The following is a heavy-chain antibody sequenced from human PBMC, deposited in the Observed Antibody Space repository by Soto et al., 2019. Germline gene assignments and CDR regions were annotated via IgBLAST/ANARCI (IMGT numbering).Heavy chain of an antibody. J-gene: IGHJ6*02. V-gene: IGHV1-69*01. D-gene: IGHD5-12*01. Sequence: QVQLVQSGAEVKKPGSSVKVSCKASGGTFSSYAISWVRQAPGQGLEWMGGMIPIFGTANYAQKFQGRVTITADESTSTAYMELSSLRSEDTAGYYCARARNGYDWYDYYYGMDVWGQGTTVTFSS. CDR1: GGTFSSYA. CDR3: ARARNGYDWYDYYYGMDV. CDR2: MIPIFGTA.